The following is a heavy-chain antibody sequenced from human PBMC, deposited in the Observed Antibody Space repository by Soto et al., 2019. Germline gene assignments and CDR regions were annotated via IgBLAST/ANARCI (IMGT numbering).Heavy chain of an antibody. J-gene: IGHJ4*02. CDR3: ARDRGDPIAVAGKVKYYFDY. CDR2: INPNSGGT. CDR1: GYTFTGYY. D-gene: IGHD6-19*01. V-gene: IGHV1-2*04. Sequence: QVQLVQSGAEVKKPGASVKVSCKASGYTFTGYYMHWVRQAPGQGLEWMGWINPNSGGTNYAQKFQGWVTMTRDMSISTAYMELSRLRSDDTAVYYCARDRGDPIAVAGKVKYYFDYWGQGTLVTVSS.